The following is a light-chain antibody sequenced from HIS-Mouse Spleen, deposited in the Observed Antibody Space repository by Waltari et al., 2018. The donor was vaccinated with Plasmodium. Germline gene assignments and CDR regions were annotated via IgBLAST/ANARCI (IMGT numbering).Light chain of an antibody. CDR2: GAS. CDR3: QQYNNWSFT. J-gene: IGKJ3*01. CDR1: QSVSSN. Sequence: EIVMTQSPATLSVSPGERATLSCRASQSVSSNLAWYQQKPGQAPRLFSYGASTRATGSPTRFSGSGSGPGFTLTISSLQSEDFAVYYCQQYNNWSFTFGPGTKVDIK. V-gene: IGKV3-15*01.